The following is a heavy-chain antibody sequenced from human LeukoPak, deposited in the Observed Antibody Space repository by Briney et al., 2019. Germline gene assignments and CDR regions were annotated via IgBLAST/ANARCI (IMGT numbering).Heavy chain of an antibody. V-gene: IGHV3-23*01. J-gene: IGHJ4*02. CDR2: ISGSGGRT. Sequence: GGSLRLSCAASGFTFSSYAMSWVRQAPGKGLEWVSAISGSGGRTYYADSVKGQFTISRDNSKNTLYLQMNSLRAEGTAVYYCAKAPTVYGYDYWGQGTLVTVSS. D-gene: IGHD5-18*01. CDR1: GFTFSSYA. CDR3: AKAPTVYGYDY.